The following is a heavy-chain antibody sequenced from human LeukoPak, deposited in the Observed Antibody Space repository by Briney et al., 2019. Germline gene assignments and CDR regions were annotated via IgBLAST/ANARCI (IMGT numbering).Heavy chain of an antibody. V-gene: IGHV4-59*01. Sequence: PSETLSLTCTVSGGSISSYYWTWIRQPPGKGLEWIGYIYYSGSTNYNPSLKSRVTISVDTSKNQFSLKLSSVTAADTAVYYCARDRGGWPRFDYWGQGTLVTVSS. D-gene: IGHD6-19*01. CDR1: GGSISSYY. CDR2: IYYSGST. J-gene: IGHJ4*02. CDR3: ARDRGGWPRFDY.